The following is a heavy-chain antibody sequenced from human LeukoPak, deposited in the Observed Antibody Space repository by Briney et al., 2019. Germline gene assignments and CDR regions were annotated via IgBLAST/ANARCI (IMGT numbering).Heavy chain of an antibody. CDR1: GFTFSSYA. CDR2: TSGGGGST. Sequence: GGSLRLSCAASGFTFSSYAMSWVRQAPGKGLEWVSATSGGGGSTYYADSVKGRFTISRDNSKNTLYLHMNSLRAEDTAVYYCYVPRVYIVGGWGFDYWGQGTLVTVSS. CDR3: YVPRVYIVGGWGFDY. J-gene: IGHJ4*02. D-gene: IGHD2-15*01. V-gene: IGHV3-23*01.